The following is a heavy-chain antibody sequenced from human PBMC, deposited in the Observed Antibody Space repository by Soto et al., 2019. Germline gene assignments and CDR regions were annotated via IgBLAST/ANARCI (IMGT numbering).Heavy chain of an antibody. J-gene: IGHJ5*02. CDR3: ARVPTPTHGDSDKNYWFDP. V-gene: IGHV1-18*04. Sequence: QVQLVQSGGEVKKPGASVTVSCKTYGYTFTTYGINWVRQAPGQGLEWMGWISPYNGNTKYAQSLQGRVTMTTDTSTSTAYMELRSLRSDDTAVYYCARVPTPTHGDSDKNYWFDPWGQGTLVTVSS. CDR1: GYTFTTYG. D-gene: IGHD3-9*01. CDR2: ISPYNGNT.